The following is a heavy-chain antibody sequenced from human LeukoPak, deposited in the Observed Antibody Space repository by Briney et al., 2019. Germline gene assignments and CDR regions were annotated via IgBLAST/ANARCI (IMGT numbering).Heavy chain of an antibody. J-gene: IGHJ5*02. V-gene: IGHV3-23*01. D-gene: IGHD5-24*01. Sequence: GSLRLSCAASGFTFSSYAMSWVRQAPGKGLEWVSAISGSGGSTYYADSVKGRFTIARDNSKNTLYLQMNSLRAEDTAVYYCAKDAERWLQYNWFDPWGQGTLVTVSS. CDR1: GFTFSSYA. CDR3: AKDAERWLQYNWFDP. CDR2: ISGSGGST.